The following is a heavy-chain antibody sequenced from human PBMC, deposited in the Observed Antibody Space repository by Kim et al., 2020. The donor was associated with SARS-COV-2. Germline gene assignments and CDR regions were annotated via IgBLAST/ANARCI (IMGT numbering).Heavy chain of an antibody. CDR3: ARSLAAAERGWFDP. CDR1: GGSISSSNW. Sequence: SETLSLTCAVSGGSISSSNWWSWVRQPPGKGLEWIGEIYHSGSTNYNPSLKSRVTISVDKSKNQFSLKLSSVTAADTAVYYCARSLAAAERGWFDPWGQGTLVTVSS. CDR2: IYHSGST. D-gene: IGHD6-13*01. J-gene: IGHJ5*02. V-gene: IGHV4-4*02.